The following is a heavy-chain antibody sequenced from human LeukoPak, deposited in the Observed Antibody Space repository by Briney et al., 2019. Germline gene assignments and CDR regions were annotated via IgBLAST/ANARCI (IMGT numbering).Heavy chain of an antibody. Sequence: PSETLSLTCTVSGGSISSSSYYWGWIRQPPGKGLEWIGSIYYSGSTYYNPSLKSRVTISVDTSKNQFSLKLSSVTAADTAVYYCAKEGGYCSSTSCSKEGWGDYWGQGTLVTVSS. CDR1: GGSISSSSYY. CDR3: AKEGGYCSSTSCSKEGWGDY. D-gene: IGHD2-2*01. J-gene: IGHJ4*02. CDR2: IYYSGST. V-gene: IGHV4-39*07.